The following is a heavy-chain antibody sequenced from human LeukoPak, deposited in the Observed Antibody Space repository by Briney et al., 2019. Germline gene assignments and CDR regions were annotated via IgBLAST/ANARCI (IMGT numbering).Heavy chain of an antibody. D-gene: IGHD3-10*01. CDR1: GGSINSYY. V-gene: IGHV4-59*01. J-gene: IGHJ6*02. CDR3: ARVDGSYYGSGSYSYYGMDV. Sequence: PSETLSLTCTVSGGSINSYYWSWIRQPPGKGLEWIGYIYYSGSTNYNPSLKSRVTISVDTSKNQFSLKLSSVTAADTAVYYCARVDGSYYGSGSYSYYGMDVWGQGTTVTVSS. CDR2: IYYSGST.